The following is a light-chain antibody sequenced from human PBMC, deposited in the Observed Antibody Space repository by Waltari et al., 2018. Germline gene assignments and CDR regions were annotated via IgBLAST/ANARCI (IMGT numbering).Light chain of an antibody. CDR1: NSNIGNNY. CDR2: DNN. J-gene: IGLJ3*02. CDR3: GTWDSTLSAPV. Sequence: QSVLTQPPSVSEAPGQKVTSSCSGRNSNIGNNYVSWYQQLPGTAPKRLIYDNNKRPSGVPDRFSSSKSGTSATLGITGLQAGDEANYYCGTWDSTLSAPVFGGGTRMTVL. V-gene: IGLV1-51*01.